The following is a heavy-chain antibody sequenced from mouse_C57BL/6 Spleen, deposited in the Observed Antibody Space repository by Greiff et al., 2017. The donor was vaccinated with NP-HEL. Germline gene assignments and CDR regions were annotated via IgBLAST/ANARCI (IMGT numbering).Heavy chain of an antibody. Sequence: QVQLQQSGAELARPGASVKMSCKASGYTFTSYTMHWVKQRPGQGLEWIGYINPSSGYTKYNQKFKDKATLTADKSSSTAYMQLSSLTSEDSAVYYCAIYYDYDFDYWGQGTTLTVSS. J-gene: IGHJ2*01. D-gene: IGHD2-4*01. V-gene: IGHV1-4*01. CDR3: AIYYDYDFDY. CDR1: GYTFTSYT. CDR2: INPSSGYT.